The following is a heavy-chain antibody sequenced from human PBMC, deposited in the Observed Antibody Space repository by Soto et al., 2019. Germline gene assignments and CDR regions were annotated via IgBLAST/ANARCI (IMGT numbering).Heavy chain of an antibody. CDR2: ISDTGGST. Sequence: GGSLRLSCAGSGFNFNNFAMHWVRQAPGTGLEYVSSISDTGGSTFHADSVTGRFIISRDNSKGTLILQMSSLRVEDTAVYYCVKGGRGGYYYYYNGVDVWGQGTTVTVSS. V-gene: IGHV3-64D*06. CDR3: VKGGRGGYYYYYNGVDV. D-gene: IGHD3-16*01. CDR1: GFNFNNFA. J-gene: IGHJ6*02.